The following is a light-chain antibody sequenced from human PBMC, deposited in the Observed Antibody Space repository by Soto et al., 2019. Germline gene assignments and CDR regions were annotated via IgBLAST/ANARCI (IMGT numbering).Light chain of an antibody. Sequence: QSALTQPASVSGSPGQWITISCTGTVRDIGYYNYVSWYQRHPGKAPKLMIYDVSVRPSGVSIRFSGSKSGNTASLTISGLQSDDEADYYCTSYTGSNTLLFGGGTKLTVL. J-gene: IGLJ2*01. V-gene: IGLV2-14*03. CDR3: TSYTGSNTLL. CDR2: DVS. CDR1: VRDIGYYNY.